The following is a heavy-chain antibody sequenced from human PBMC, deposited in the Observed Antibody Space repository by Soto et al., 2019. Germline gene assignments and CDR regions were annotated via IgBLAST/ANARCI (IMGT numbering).Heavy chain of an antibody. J-gene: IGHJ6*02. CDR2: IKSKTDGGTT. Sequence: GGSLRLSCAASGFTFSTYWMNWVRQAPGKGLEWVGRIKSKTDGGTTDYAAPVKGRFTISRDDSKNTLYLQMNSLKTEDTAVYYCTTDLLPRSYYDFWSGHSQHGMDVWGQGTTVTVSS. CDR1: GFTFSTYW. V-gene: IGHV3-15*07. CDR3: TTDLLPRSYYDFWSGHSQHGMDV. D-gene: IGHD3-3*01.